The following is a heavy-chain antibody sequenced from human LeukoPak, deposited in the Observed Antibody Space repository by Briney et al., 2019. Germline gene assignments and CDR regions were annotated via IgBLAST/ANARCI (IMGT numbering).Heavy chain of an antibody. J-gene: IGHJ4*02. CDR3: AGRYLEWLLDY. V-gene: IGHV4-39*01. D-gene: IGHD3-3*01. Sequence: SETLSLTCTVSGGSISSNNYYWGWIRQPPGTGLEWTGTIYYSGGTYYNPSLESRVTISVDTSKNQFSLKLSSVTAADTAVYYCAGRYLEWLLDYWGQGTLVTVSS. CDR2: IYYSGGT. CDR1: GGSISSNNYY.